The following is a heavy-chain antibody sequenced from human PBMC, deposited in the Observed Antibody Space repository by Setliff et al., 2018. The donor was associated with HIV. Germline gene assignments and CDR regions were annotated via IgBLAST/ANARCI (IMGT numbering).Heavy chain of an antibody. Sequence: PGGSLRLSCAASGFTFSRYTMTWVRQAPGKELEWLSSINSNSEFIFYADSVRGRFTVSRDDAKNSLYLQMSSLRVEDTALYFCARSFPYYYESGGVYAMDVWGLGTTVTVSS. J-gene: IGHJ6*02. CDR1: GFTFSRYT. V-gene: IGHV3-21*04. CDR3: ARSFPYYYESGGVYAMDV. D-gene: IGHD3-22*01. CDR2: INSNSEFI.